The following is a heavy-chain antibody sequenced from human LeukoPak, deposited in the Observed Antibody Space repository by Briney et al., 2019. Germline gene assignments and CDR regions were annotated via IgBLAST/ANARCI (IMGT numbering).Heavy chain of an antibody. V-gene: IGHV4-59*01. D-gene: IGHD2-2*01. CDR1: GGSISSYY. CDR3: TTGVSCTSRTSCYLRGDDAFDI. CDR2: IYYSGST. J-gene: IGHJ3*02. Sequence: SETLSLTCTVSGGSISSYYWSWIRQPPGKGLEWIGYIYYSGSTNYNPSLTSRVTISVDTSKNQFSLKLSSVTAADTAVYYCTTGVSCTSRTSCYLRGDDAFDIWGQGTKVTVSS.